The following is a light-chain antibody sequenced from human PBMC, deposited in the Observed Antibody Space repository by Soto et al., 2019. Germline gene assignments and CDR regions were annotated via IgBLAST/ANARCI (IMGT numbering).Light chain of an antibody. CDR2: DAS. CDR3: QQRSKWPPIT. Sequence: EIVLTQSPATLSLSPGERATLSCRASPSVSSYLAWYQQKPGQAPRLLIYDASNRAPGIPARLSGSGSGTDFTLTISSLEPEDFAVYYCQQRSKWPPITFGQGTRLEIK. V-gene: IGKV3-11*01. CDR1: PSVSSY. J-gene: IGKJ5*01.